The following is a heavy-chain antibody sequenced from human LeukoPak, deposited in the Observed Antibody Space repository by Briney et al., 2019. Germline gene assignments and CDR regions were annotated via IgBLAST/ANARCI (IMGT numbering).Heavy chain of an antibody. V-gene: IGHV3-11*01. CDR1: GFTFSDYY. CDR2: ISSSGSTI. J-gene: IGHJ6*02. Sequence: PGGSLRLSCAASGFTFSDYYMSWIRQAAGKGLEWVSYISSSGSTIYYADSVKGRFTISRDNAKNSLYLQMNSLRAEDTAVYYCARDSSSWYYYGMDVWGQGTTVTVSS. CDR3: ARDSSSWYYYGMDV. D-gene: IGHD6-13*01.